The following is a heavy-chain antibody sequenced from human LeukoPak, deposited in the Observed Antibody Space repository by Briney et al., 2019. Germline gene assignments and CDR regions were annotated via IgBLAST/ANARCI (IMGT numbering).Heavy chain of an antibody. CDR2: ISWDSVYV. J-gene: IGHJ4*02. CDR3: ARGSEWELLSCDF. Sequence: GGSLRLSCAASGFTFDDYAMHWVRQAPGKGLEWVSGISWDSVYVGYADSVKGRFTISRDNAKNSLYLQMNSLRAEDTAVYYCARGSEWELLSCDFWGQGTVVTVSS. D-gene: IGHD1-26*01. V-gene: IGHV3-9*01. CDR1: GFTFDDYA.